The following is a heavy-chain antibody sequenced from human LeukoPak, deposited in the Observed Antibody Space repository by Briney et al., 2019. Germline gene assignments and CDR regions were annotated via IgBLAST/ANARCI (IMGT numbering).Heavy chain of an antibody. CDR3: AKGGSGKPGTYGMDV. Sequence: GGSLRLSCAASGFTFDDYAMHWARQAPGKGLEWVSGISWNSGSIDYADSVKGRFTISRDNAENSLYLQMNSLRAEDTALYYCAKGGSGKPGTYGMDVWGQGTTVTVSS. V-gene: IGHV3-9*01. CDR2: ISWNSGSI. J-gene: IGHJ6*02. CDR1: GFTFDDYA. D-gene: IGHD3-10*01.